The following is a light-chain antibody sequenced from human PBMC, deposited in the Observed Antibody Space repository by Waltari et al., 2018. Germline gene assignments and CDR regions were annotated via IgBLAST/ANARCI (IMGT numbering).Light chain of an antibody. V-gene: IGKV3-15*01. CDR2: GAS. J-gene: IGKJ1*01. CDR3: QQYNNWPAWT. Sequence: EIVMTQSPATLSVSPGERATLSCRASQSVSSNLAWYQQKPGQPPRFLTYGASTRATGIPARFSGSGSGTEFTLTISSLQSEDFAVYYCQQYNNWPAWTFGQGTKVEIK. CDR1: QSVSSN.